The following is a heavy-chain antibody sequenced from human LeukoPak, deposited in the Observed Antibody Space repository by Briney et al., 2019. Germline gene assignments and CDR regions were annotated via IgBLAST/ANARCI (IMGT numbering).Heavy chain of an antibody. J-gene: IGHJ4*02. V-gene: IGHV3-7*01. CDR3: ARAPREWLLGYYFDF. CDR2: VKYDGSEK. Sequence: GGSLRLSCAASGFTFSSYWMSWVRQAPGKGLEWVANVKYDGSEKYYVDSVKGRFTISRDNAKNSLYLQMNSLRAEDTAVYYCARAPREWLLGYYFDFWGQGTLVTVSS. CDR1: GFTFSSYW. D-gene: IGHD3-3*01.